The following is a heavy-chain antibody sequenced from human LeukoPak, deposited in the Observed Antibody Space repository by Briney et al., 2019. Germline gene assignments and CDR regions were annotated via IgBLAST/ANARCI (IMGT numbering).Heavy chain of an antibody. CDR2: INPNSGGT. CDR1: GYTFTGYY. CDR3: ARDRTKYCRSTSCPLDY. V-gene: IGHV1-2*02. D-gene: IGHD2-2*01. J-gene: IGHJ4*02. Sequence: ASVRVSCKASGYTFTGYYMHWVRQAPGQGLEWMGWINPNSGGTNYAQKFQGRVTMTRDTSISTAYMELSRLRSDDTAVYYCARDRTKYCRSTSCPLDYWGQGTLVTVSS.